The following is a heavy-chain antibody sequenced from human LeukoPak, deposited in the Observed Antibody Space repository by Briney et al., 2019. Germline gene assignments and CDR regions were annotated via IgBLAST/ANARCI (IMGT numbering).Heavy chain of an antibody. V-gene: IGHV3-23*01. Sequence: PGGSLRLSCAASGFTFSSYAMSWVRQAPGKGLEWVSAISGSGGSTYYADSVKGRFTISRDNSKNTLYLQMNSLRAEDTAVYYCAKLSADPNIPLWGNTSQCCHHWGQGTLVTVSS. D-gene: IGHD3-16*01. J-gene: IGHJ1*01. CDR3: AKLSADPNIPLWGNTSQCCHH. CDR2: ISGSGGST. CDR1: GFTFSSYA.